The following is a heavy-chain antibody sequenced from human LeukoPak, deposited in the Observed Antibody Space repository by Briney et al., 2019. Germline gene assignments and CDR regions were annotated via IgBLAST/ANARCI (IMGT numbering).Heavy chain of an antibody. J-gene: IGHJ3*02. D-gene: IGHD3-3*01. CDR3: ARKRGVGVDRSAFDI. V-gene: IGHV1-2*02. CDR2: ISPNSVEK. Sequence: ASVKVSCKASGYTFSDYYMHWVRQAPAQGLEWMGWISPNSVEKVYAQKFQGRVTMTRDTSISTAYMELSRLRSDDTAVYYCARKRGVGVDRSAFDIWGQGTMVTVFS. CDR1: GYTFSDYY.